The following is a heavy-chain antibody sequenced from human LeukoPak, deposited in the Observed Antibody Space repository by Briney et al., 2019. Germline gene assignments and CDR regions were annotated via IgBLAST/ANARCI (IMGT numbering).Heavy chain of an antibody. CDR2: IWYDGSNK. CDR3: ARDRVYCSGGSCAPYFDY. J-gene: IGHJ4*02. CDR1: GFTFSSYG. V-gene: IGHV3-33*01. Sequence: GRSPRLSCAASGFTFSSYGMHWVRQAPGKGLEWVAVIWYDGSNKYYADSVKGRFTISRDNSKNTLYLQMNSLRAEDTAVYYCARDRVYCSGGSCAPYFDYWGQGTLVTVPS. D-gene: IGHD2-15*01.